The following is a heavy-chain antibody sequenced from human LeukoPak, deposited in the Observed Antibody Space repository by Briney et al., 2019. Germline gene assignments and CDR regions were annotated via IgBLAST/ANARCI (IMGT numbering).Heavy chain of an antibody. Sequence: GGSLRLSCAASGFTVSSNYMSWVRQAPGTGLEWVSVIYSGGSTYYAYSVKGRFTISRDNSKNTLYLQMNSLRAEDTAVYYCARDLDGDYGAFAMDVWGKGTTVTVSS. CDR3: ARDLDGDYGAFAMDV. V-gene: IGHV3-66*02. J-gene: IGHJ6*04. CDR2: IYSGGST. CDR1: GFTVSSNY. D-gene: IGHD3-16*01.